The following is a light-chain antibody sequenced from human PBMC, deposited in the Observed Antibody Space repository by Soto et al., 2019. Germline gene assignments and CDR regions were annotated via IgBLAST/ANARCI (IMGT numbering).Light chain of an antibody. J-gene: IGLJ1*01. V-gene: IGLV2-14*01. CDR3: TSPTPSSLYV. Sequence: SALTQPASVSGSPGQSITISCTGTSSDVGNYNYVSWYQQYPGRVPKLLIYMVSNRPSGVSNRFSGSKSGNTASLTISGLQAEDEADYFCTSPTPSSLYVFGTGTKVTVL. CDR1: SSDVGNYNY. CDR2: MVS.